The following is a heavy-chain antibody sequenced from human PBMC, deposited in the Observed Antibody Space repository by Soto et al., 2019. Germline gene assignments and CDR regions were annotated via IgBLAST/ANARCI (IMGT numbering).Heavy chain of an antibody. CDR2: IYSGGST. CDR1: GFTVSSNY. D-gene: IGHD6-13*01. V-gene: IGHV3-53*04. Sequence: GSLRLSCAASGFTVSSNYMSWVRQAPGKGLEWVSVIYSGGSTYYADSVKGRFTISRHNSKNTLYLQMNSLRAEDTAVYYCAREGIAAAGRSYYFDYWGQGTLVTVSS. CDR3: AREGIAAAGRSYYFDY. J-gene: IGHJ4*02.